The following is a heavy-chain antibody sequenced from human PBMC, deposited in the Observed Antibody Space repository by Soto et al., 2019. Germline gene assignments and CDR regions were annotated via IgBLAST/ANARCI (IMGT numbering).Heavy chain of an antibody. CDR3: ARDRDIVVVPAALRGPS. J-gene: IGHJ4*02. V-gene: IGHV3-21*01. CDR1: GFTFSSYS. Sequence: EVQLVESGGGLVKPGGSLRLSCAASGFTFSSYSMNWVRQAPGKGLELVSSISSSISYIYYADSVKGRFTISRDNAKNSLYLQMNSLRAEDTAVYYCARDRDIVVVPAALRGPSWGKGTLVTVSS. CDR2: ISSSISYI. D-gene: IGHD2-2*01.